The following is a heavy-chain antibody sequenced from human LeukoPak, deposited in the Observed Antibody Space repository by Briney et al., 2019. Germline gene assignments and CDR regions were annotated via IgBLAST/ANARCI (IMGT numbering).Heavy chain of an antibody. CDR1: GFTFSSYG. Sequence: GGALSLSCAASGFTFSSYGMHWVRRAPGKGLEGGGVISYDGSNKYYADSVKRRFTISRDNSEHRLYLQMNSLSAEHTRVYYCAKDYGASMKPWHLWGQGTMVTVSS. J-gene: IGHJ3*01. D-gene: IGHD2/OR15-2a*01. CDR3: AKDYGASMKPWHL. CDR2: ISYDGSNK. V-gene: IGHV3-30*18.